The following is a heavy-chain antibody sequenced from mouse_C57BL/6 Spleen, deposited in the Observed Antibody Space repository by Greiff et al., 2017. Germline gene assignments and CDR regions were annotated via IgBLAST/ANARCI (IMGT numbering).Heavy chain of an antibody. CDR3: ANYDSSWFAY. CDR2: IYPGDGDT. J-gene: IGHJ3*01. V-gene: IGHV1-80*01. CDR1: GYAFSSYW. D-gene: IGHD2-4*01. Sequence: LEESGAELVKPGASVKISCKASGYAFSSYWMNWVKQRPGKGLEWIGQIYPGDGDTNYNGKFKGKATLTADKSSSTAYMQLSSLTSEDSAVYFCANYDSSWFAYWGQGTLVTVSA.